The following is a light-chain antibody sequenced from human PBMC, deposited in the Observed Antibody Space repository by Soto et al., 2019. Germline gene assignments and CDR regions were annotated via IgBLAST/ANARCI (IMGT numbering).Light chain of an antibody. V-gene: IGKV1-39*01. CDR2: AAS. Sequence: DIQMTQSPSSLSASVGDRVTITCRASQSISSSLNWYQQKPGKAPKLLIYAASSLQSGVPSRFSGSGSGPDFTLTISSLQPEDCATYYCQQSYSTLGTFGQGTKLEIK. CDR1: QSISSS. J-gene: IGKJ2*01. CDR3: QQSYSTLGT.